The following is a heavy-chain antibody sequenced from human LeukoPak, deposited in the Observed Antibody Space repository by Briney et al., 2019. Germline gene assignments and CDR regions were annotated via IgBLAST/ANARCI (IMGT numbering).Heavy chain of an antibody. CDR3: ARDSSAGGWFDP. J-gene: IGHJ5*02. V-gene: IGHV4-59*01. CDR1: GASISSYY. Sequence: PSETLSLTCTVSGASISSYYWNWIRQPPGKGLEWIADIYYSGSTNYNPPLKSRVTISVDTSKTQFSLMVNSVTAADTAVYYCARDSSAGGWFDPWGQGTLVTVSS. D-gene: IGHD3-16*01. CDR2: IYYSGST.